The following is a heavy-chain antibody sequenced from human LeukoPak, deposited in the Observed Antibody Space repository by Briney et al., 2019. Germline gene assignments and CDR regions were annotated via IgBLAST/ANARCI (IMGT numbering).Heavy chain of an antibody. V-gene: IGHV3-64*01. CDR3: AREYSSSTVDY. J-gene: IGHJ4*02. CDR1: GFTFSSYA. D-gene: IGHD6-6*01. CDR2: ISSNGGST. Sequence: GGSLRLSCAASGFTFSSYAMHWVRQAPGKGLEYVSGISSNGGSTYYANSVKGRFTISRDNSKNTLYLQMGSLRAEDMAVYYCAREYSSSTVDYWGQGTLVTVSS.